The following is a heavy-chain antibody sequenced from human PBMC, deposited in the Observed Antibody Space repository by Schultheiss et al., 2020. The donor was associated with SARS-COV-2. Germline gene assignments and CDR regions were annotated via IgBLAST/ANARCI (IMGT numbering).Heavy chain of an antibody. V-gene: IGHV3-74*03. D-gene: IGHD3-10*01. CDR2: IHENGHIT. CDR3: VRGRFDP. Sequence: ESLKISCAASGFTFSSHWMHWVRQAPGKGLEWVSYIHENGHITMYADSVKGRFTISRDNAKNTLYLQMDSLGVDDTAVYYCVRGRFDPWGQGTLVTVSS. CDR1: GFTFSSHW. J-gene: IGHJ5*02.